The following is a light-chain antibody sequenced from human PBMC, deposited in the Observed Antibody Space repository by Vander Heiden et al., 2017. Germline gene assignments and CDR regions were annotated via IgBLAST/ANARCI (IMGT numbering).Light chain of an antibody. J-gene: IGKJ1*01. CDR2: GAS. CDR1: RSISRN. CDR3: QQYNNWPPSWT. Sequence: EIVMTQSPATLSVSPGERATLSCRASRSISRNLAWYQQKPGQAPRLLIYGASARATGVTDRFSCSGSGTEFTLTISSLQSVDYAVYYCQQYNNWPPSWTFGQGTKVEV. V-gene: IGKV3-15*01.